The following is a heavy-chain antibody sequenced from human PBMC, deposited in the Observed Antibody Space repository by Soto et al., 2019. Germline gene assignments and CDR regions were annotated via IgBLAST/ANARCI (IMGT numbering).Heavy chain of an antibody. V-gene: IGHV4-31*11. D-gene: IGHD6-13*01. J-gene: IGHJ4*02. CDR3: ARDSSRGFDY. Sequence: PSETLSLTCAVSGDSVSNDNYYWSWIRQPPGKGLEWIGYIYYSGSTYYNPSLKSRVTISVDTSKNQFSPKLSSVTAADTAVYYCARDSSRGFDYWGQGTLVTVSS. CDR2: IYYSGST. CDR1: GDSVSNDNYY.